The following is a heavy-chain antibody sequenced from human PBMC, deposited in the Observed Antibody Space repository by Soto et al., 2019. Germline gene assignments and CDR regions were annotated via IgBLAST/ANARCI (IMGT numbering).Heavy chain of an antibody. CDR3: ARAAGYSYVSYYYYYGMAV. CDR2: IGTAGDT. J-gene: IGHJ6*02. CDR1: GFTFSSYD. Sequence: EVQLVESGGGLVQPGGSLRLSCAASGFTFSSYDMHWVRQATGKGLEWVSVIGTAGDTYYPGSVKGRFTISRENAKNSFYLQMNSLRAEDTAVYYCARAAGYSYVSYYYYYGMAVWGQGTTVTVSS. V-gene: IGHV3-13*01. D-gene: IGHD5-18*01.